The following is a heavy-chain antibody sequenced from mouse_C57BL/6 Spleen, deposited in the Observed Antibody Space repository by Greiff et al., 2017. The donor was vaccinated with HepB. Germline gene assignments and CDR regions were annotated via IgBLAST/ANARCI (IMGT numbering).Heavy chain of an antibody. J-gene: IGHJ4*01. CDR1: GYTFTSYW. CDR3: ARERGQLRLRDYAMDY. V-gene: IGHV1-53*01. D-gene: IGHD3-2*02. CDR2: INPSNGGT. Sequence: QVQLKQPGTELVKPGASVKLSCKASGYTFTSYWMHWVKQRPGQGLEWIGNINPSNGGTNYNEKFKSKTTLTVDKSSSTAYMQLRSLTSEDSAVYYCARERGQLRLRDYAMDYWGQGTSVTVSS.